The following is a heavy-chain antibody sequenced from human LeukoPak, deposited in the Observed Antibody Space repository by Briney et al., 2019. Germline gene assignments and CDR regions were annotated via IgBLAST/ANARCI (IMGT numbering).Heavy chain of an antibody. CDR3: AKDRSALWFGEPHP. CDR2: ISSSGSTI. D-gene: IGHD3-10*01. Sequence: QPGGSLRLSCAASGFTFSSYEMNWVRQAPGKGLEWVSYISSSGSTIYYADSVKGGFTISRDNAKNSLYLQMNSLRAEDTAVYYCAKDRSALWFGEPHPQGQGTLVTVSS. J-gene: IGHJ5*02. CDR1: GFTFSSYE. V-gene: IGHV3-48*03.